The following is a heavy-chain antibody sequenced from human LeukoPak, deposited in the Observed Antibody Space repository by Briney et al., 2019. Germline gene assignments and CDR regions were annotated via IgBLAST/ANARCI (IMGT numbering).Heavy chain of an antibody. CDR2: ISSSSSYI. D-gene: IGHD1-26*01. CDR3: ARSSGSFYGMDV. Sequence: GGSLRLSCAASGFTFSSYSMNWVRQAPGKGLEWVSSISSSSSYIYYADSVKGRFTISRDNAKNSLYLQMNSLRAEDTAVYYCARSSGSFYGMDVWGQGTTVTVSS. V-gene: IGHV3-21*01. J-gene: IGHJ6*02. CDR1: GFTFSSYS.